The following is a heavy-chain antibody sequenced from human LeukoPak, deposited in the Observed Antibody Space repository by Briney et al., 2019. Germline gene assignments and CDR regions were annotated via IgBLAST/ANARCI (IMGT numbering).Heavy chain of an antibody. CDR2: IYTSGST. CDR1: GGSISSYY. CDR3: ARDSVAGSTDAFDI. D-gene: IGHD6-19*01. J-gene: IGHJ3*02. Sequence: SETLSLTCTVSGGSISSYYWSWIRQPAGKGLEWIGRIYTSGSTNYNPSLKSRVTMSVDTSKNQFSLKLSSVTAADTAVYYCARDSVAGSTDAFDIWGQGTMVTVSS. V-gene: IGHV4-4*07.